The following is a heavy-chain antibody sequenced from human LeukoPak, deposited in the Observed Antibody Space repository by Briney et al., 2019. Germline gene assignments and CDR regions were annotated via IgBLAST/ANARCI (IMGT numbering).Heavy chain of an antibody. V-gene: IGHV3-23*01. Sequence: GGSLRLSCSASVFTFSNYAMSWVRQAPGKGLEWVSAISGSGDNTYYADSVKGRFTISRDNSKNTVYLQTNSLRGEDTAVYYCAKGIAVTGPFYYGMDVWGQGTTVTVSS. J-gene: IGHJ6*02. D-gene: IGHD6-19*01. CDR1: VFTFSNYA. CDR2: ISGSGDNT. CDR3: AKGIAVTGPFYYGMDV.